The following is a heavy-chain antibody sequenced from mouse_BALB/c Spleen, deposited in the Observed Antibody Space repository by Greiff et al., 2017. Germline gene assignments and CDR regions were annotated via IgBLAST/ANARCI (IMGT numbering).Heavy chain of an antibody. CDR1: GYTFTSYY. J-gene: IGHJ1*01. V-gene: IGHV1S56*01. CDR2: IYPGNVNT. CDR3: ARPYGNFWYFDV. Sequence: VQLQQSGPELVKPGASVRISCKASGYTFTSYYIHWVKQRPGQGLEWIGWIYPGNVNTKYNEKFKGKATLTADKSSSTAYMQLSSLTSEDSAVYFCARPYGNFWYFDVWGAGTTVTVSS. D-gene: IGHD2-1*01.